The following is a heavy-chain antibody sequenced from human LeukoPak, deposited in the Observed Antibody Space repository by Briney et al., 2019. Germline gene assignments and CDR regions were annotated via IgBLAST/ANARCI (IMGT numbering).Heavy chain of an antibody. Sequence: GGSLRLSCAASGFTFSSYEMNWVRQAPGKGLEWVSYITLSSSTVYYADSVRGRFTISRDNAKNSLYLQMNSLRAEDTAVYYCAREPTYSSSWYTTCDYWGQGTLVTVSS. CDR3: AREPTYSSSWYTTCDY. CDR2: ITLSSSTV. V-gene: IGHV3-48*01. D-gene: IGHD6-13*01. CDR1: GFTFSSYE. J-gene: IGHJ4*02.